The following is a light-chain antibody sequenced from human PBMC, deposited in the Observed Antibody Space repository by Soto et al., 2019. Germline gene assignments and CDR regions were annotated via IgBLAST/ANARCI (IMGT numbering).Light chain of an antibody. Sequence: EVVLTQTPATLSLSPGESATLSCRASQSVSSYLAWYQQKPGQXPXXLIYGASSRATGIPDRFIVIGSGTEFTLTFSRMEPEDFAVDDCQQYGSSTTFGQGTRLEIK. CDR2: GAS. CDR3: QQYGSSTT. CDR1: QSVSSY. V-gene: IGKV3-20*01. J-gene: IGKJ5*01.